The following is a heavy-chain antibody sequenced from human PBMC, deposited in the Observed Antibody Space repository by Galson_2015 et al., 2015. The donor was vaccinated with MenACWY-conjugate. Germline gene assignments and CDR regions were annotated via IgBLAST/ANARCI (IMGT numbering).Heavy chain of an antibody. J-gene: IGHJ4*02. CDR1: DGSVTSGSYY. V-gene: IGHV4-61*01. CDR3: ARAAWNYMFFDS. D-gene: IGHD1-7*01. CDR2: VYYNGNT. Sequence: SETLSLTCPVSDGSVTSGSYYWNWLRQPPGKVLEWIGYVYYNGNTNYNPSVESRVTISVDTSKNQFSLRLSSVTAADTAVYYCARAAWNYMFFDSWGQGSLVTVSS.